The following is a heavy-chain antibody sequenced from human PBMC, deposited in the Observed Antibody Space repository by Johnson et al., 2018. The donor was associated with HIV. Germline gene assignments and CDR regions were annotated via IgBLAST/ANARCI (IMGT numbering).Heavy chain of an antibody. CDR1: GFTFSSYW. V-gene: IGHV3-7*01. CDR2: IKQDGSEK. CDR3: VREWLYDALDI. D-gene: IGHD3-22*01. J-gene: IGHJ3*02. Sequence: VQLVESGGGLVQPGGSLRLSCSASGFTFSSYWMSWVRQAPGKGLEWVANIKQDGSEKYYVDSVRGRFTISRDNANNSLYLQMNSLRAEDTAVYYCVREWLYDALDIGGQGTTVIVSS.